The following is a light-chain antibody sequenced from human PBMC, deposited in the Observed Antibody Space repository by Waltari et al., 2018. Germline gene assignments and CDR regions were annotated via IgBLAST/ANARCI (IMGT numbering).Light chain of an antibody. CDR3: CSYAGSSHVV. Sequence: QSALTQPRSVSGSPGQSVTISCTGTSSDVGGYNYVSWYQQHPGKDPKPTLYDVSKRPSGVPDRFSGSKSANTASLTISGLQAEDEADYYCCSYAGSSHVVFGGGTKLTVL. V-gene: IGLV2-11*01. J-gene: IGLJ2*01. CDR2: DVS. CDR1: SSDVGGYNY.